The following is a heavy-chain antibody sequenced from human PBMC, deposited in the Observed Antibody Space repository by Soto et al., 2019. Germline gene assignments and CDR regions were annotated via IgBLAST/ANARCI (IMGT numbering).Heavy chain of an antibody. CDR1: GFTFSNAW. CDR3: LYLTVTMGY. J-gene: IGHJ4*02. CDR2: IKSKTDGETT. V-gene: IGHV3-15*01. Sequence: GGSLRLSCAASGFTFSNAWMSWVRQAPGKGLEWVGRIKSKTDGETTDYAAPVKGRFTISRDDSKNTLYLQMNSLKTEDTAVYYCLYLTVTMGYWGQGTLVTGAS. D-gene: IGHD4-17*01.